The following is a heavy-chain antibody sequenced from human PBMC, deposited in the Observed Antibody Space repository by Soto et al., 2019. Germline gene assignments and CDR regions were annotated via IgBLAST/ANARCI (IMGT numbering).Heavy chain of an antibody. Sequence: SETLSLTCTVSGGSISSYYWSWIRQPPGKGLEWIGYIYYSGSTNYNPSLKSRVTISVDTSKNQFSLKLSSVTAADTAVYYCARDRASNWFDPWGQGTLVTVSS. CDR2: IYYSGST. V-gene: IGHV4-59*01. J-gene: IGHJ5*02. CDR1: GGSISSYY. CDR3: ARDRASNWFDP.